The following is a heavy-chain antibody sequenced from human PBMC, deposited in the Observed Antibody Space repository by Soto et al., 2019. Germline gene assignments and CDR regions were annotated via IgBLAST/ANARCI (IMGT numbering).Heavy chain of an antibody. Sequence: GESLKISCKGSGYSFITYWIAWARQKPGKGLEWMGIIDPADSETKYSPSFQGQVTISADKSIKTAYLQWSSLKASDTAMYYCARLGQGGYVQGMDVWGQGTTVTVSS. CDR3: ARLGQGGYVQGMDV. J-gene: IGHJ6*02. D-gene: IGHD5-12*01. CDR2: IDPADSET. CDR1: GYSFITYW. V-gene: IGHV5-51*01.